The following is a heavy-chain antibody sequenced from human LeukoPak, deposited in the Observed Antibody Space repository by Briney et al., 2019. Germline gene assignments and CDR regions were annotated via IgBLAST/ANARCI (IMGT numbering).Heavy chain of an antibody. D-gene: IGHD4-17*01. V-gene: IGHV3-23*01. CDR3: AMMTTVTSFDY. J-gene: IGHJ4*02. CDR1: GFTFSTYV. Sequence: GGSLRLSCAASGFTFSTYVMNWFRQAPGKGLEWVSTISVGAEYIFYADSVKGRFTISRDNSKNTLYLQMNSLRAEDTAVYYCAMMTTVTSFDYWGQGALVTVSS. CDR2: ISVGAEYI.